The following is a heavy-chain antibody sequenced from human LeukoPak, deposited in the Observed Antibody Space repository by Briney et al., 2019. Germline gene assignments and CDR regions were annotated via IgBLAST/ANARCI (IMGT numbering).Heavy chain of an antibody. J-gene: IGHJ4*02. Sequence: GGSLRLSCAASGFTFSNFAMNWVRQAPGKGLEWVSTISGSGGSTYYADSVKGRFTITRDNSKNTLYLQMNSLRAEDTAVYYCAKMVHTEQWLVPFDYWGQGTLVTVSS. CDR1: GFTFSNFA. CDR3: AKMVHTEQWLVPFDY. V-gene: IGHV3-23*01. D-gene: IGHD6-19*01. CDR2: ISGSGGST.